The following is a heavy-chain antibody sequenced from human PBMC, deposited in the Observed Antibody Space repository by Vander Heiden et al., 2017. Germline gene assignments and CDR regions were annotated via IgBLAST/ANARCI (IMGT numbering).Heavy chain of an antibody. J-gene: IGHJ4*02. Sequence: QVQLRQWGAGLLKPSETLSLTCAVYGGSFSGYYWSWIRQPPGKGLEWMGEINHSGSTNYNPSLKSRVTISVDTSKNQFSLKLSSVTAADTAVYYCARRVGASPAWSFDYWGQGTLVTVSS. D-gene: IGHD1-26*01. CDR3: ARRVGASPAWSFDY. CDR1: GGSFSGYY. CDR2: INHSGST. V-gene: IGHV4-34*01.